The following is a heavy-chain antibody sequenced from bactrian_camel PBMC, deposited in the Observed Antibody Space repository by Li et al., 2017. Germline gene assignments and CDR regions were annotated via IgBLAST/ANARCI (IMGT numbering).Heavy chain of an antibody. CDR1: GWPYTAAC. V-gene: IGHV3-3*01. Sequence: HVQLVESGGESVQAGGSLKLSCVVSGWPYTAACLGWFKKVVGREREGVAALVPYGSSTTREGGGSTSYNDAVKGRFNISQDNAKSTVYLQMRNLRPEDTAMYYCAITTARVPRCYLGRARLELLGSGDPGHRL. CDR2: SSTTREGGGST. CDR3: AITTARVPRCYLGRARLEL. J-gene: IGHJ4*01. D-gene: IGHD5*01.